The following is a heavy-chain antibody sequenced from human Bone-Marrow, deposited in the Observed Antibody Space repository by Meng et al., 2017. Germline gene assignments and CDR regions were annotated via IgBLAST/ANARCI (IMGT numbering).Heavy chain of an antibody. CDR1: GGTFSSYA. Sequence: QGQLVQAGAGVKKPGSSVKVSCKASGGTFSSYAISWVRQAPGQGLEWMGGIIPIFGTANYAQKFQGRVTITTDESTSTAYMELSSLRSEDTAVYYCAGKTYSSGWGEYFQHWDQGTLVTVSS. V-gene: IGHV1-69*05. CDR2: IIPIFGTA. D-gene: IGHD6-19*01. J-gene: IGHJ1*01. CDR3: AGKTYSSGWGEYFQH.